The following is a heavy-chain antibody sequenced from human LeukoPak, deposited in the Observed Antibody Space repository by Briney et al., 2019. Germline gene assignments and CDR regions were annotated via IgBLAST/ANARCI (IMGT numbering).Heavy chain of an antibody. CDR2: IYYSGST. CDR3: ARGTRRTYYYDSSGYWGPFDY. Sequence: SETLPLTCTASGGSISSGGYYWSWIRQHPGKGLEWIGYIYYSGSTYYNPSLKSRVTISVDTSKNQFSLKLSSVTAADTAVYYCARGTRRTYYYDSSGYWGPFDYWGQGTLVTVSS. CDR1: GGSISSGGYY. D-gene: IGHD3-22*01. J-gene: IGHJ4*02. V-gene: IGHV4-31*03.